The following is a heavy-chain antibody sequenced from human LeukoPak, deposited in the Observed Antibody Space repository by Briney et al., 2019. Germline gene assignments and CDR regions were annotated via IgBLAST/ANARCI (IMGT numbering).Heavy chain of an antibody. CDR3: ARLGFSNSGSYLAPSDY. V-gene: IGHV4-59*08. CDR2: IYYSGGT. D-gene: IGHD1-26*01. CDR1: GGSISSYY. J-gene: IGHJ4*02. Sequence: KASETLSLTCTVSGGSISSYYWSWIRQPPGKGLEWIGYIYYSGGTNYNPSLKSRVTISVDTSKNRFSLKLSSVTAADTAVYYCARLGFSNSGSYLAPSDYWGQGTLVTVSS.